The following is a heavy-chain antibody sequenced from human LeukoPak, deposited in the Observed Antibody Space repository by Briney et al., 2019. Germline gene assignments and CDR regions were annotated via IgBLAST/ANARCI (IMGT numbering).Heavy chain of an antibody. D-gene: IGHD3-22*01. CDR1: GGTFSSYA. CDR2: IIPIFGTA. J-gene: IGHJ3*02. V-gene: IGHV1-69*13. CDR3: ARPYYGSSDLGDAFDI. Sequence: SVKVSCKASGGTFSSYAISWVRQAPGQGLEWMGGIIPIFGTANYAQKFQGRVTITADESTSTAYVELSSLRSEDTAVYYCARPYYGSSDLGDAFDIWGQGTMVTVSS.